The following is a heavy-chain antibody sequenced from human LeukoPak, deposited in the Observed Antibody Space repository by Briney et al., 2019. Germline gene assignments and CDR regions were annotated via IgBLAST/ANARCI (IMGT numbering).Heavy chain of an antibody. J-gene: IGHJ4*02. Sequence: PGGSLRLSCAASGFIFNNYAMHWVRQAPGKGLEYVSGISSNGVAAYYANSVKGRFTISRDNSKNTLYLQMNSLRAEDTAVYYCATPRPVWFGDYYFDYWGQGTLVTVSS. V-gene: IGHV3-64*01. CDR1: GFIFNNYA. CDR2: ISSNGVAA. CDR3: ATPRPVWFGDYYFDY. D-gene: IGHD3-10*01.